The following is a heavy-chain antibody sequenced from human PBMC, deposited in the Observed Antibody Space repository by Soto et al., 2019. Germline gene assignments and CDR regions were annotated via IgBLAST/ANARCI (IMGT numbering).Heavy chain of an antibody. D-gene: IGHD1-1*01. CDR2: IFPGDSHT. CDR1: GYSFTSYW. V-gene: IGHV5-51*01. CDR3: ARLEHWNDKYFYNAMDV. Sequence: GKSLKISCKGSGYSFTSYWIGWVRQMPGKGLEWMGIIFPGDSHTRYSPAFQGHVTISADKSSNIAYLQWSSLKASDTAMYDCARLEHWNDKYFYNAMDVWGQGTTVTV. J-gene: IGHJ6*02.